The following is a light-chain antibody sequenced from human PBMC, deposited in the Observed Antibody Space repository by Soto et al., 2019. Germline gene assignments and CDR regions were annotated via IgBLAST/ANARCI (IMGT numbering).Light chain of an antibody. CDR1: QSVSSSY. CDR2: GAS. V-gene: IGKV3-20*01. CDR3: QQYGSELT. J-gene: IGKJ3*01. Sequence: EIVLTQSPGTLSLSPGERATLSCRASQSVSSSYLAWYQQKPGQAPRLLIYGASSRATGIPHRFSGSGSGTAFTLTSGRLETKAFEVYYCQQYGSELTFGPGTKVDIK.